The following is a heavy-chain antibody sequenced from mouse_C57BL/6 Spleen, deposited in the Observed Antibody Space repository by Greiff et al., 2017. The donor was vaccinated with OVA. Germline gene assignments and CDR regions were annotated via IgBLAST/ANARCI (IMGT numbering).Heavy chain of an antibody. CDR1: GYAFTNYL. Sequence: VKLMESGAELVRPGTSVKESCKASGYAFTNYLIEWVKQRPGQGLEWIGVINPGSGGTNYNEKFKGKATLTADKSSSTAYMQLSSLTSEDSAVYFCARDYGNYVDAMDYWGQGTSVTVSS. J-gene: IGHJ4*01. CDR3: ARDYGNYVDAMDY. D-gene: IGHD2-1*01. CDR2: INPGSGGT. V-gene: IGHV1-54*01.